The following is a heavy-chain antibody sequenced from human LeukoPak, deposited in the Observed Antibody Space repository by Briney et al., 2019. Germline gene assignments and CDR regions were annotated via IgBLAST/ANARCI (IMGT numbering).Heavy chain of an antibody. D-gene: IGHD3-22*01. V-gene: IGHV3-21*01. CDR3: AREMVRNYYDSSGYNAFDI. CDR2: ISSSSSYI. CDR1: GFTFSSYS. J-gene: IGHJ3*02. Sequence: PGGSLRLSCAASGFTFSSYSMNWVRQAPGKGLEWVSSISSSSSYIYYADSVKGRFTISRDNAKNSLYLQMNSLRAEDTAVYYCAREMVRNYYDSSGYNAFDIWGQGTMVTVSS.